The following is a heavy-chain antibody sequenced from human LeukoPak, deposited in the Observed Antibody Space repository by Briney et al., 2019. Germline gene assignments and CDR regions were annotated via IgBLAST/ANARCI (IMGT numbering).Heavy chain of an antibody. CDR3: ARELAAAGTGYFDY. CDR2: ISSSSYI. V-gene: IGHV3-21*01. D-gene: IGHD6-13*01. Sequence: GSLRLSCAASGFTFSSYSMNWVRQAPGKGLEWVSSISSSSYIYYADSVKGRFTISRDNAKNSLYLQMNSLRAEDTAVYYCARELAAAGTGYFDYWGQGTLVTVSS. CDR1: GFTFSSYS. J-gene: IGHJ4*02.